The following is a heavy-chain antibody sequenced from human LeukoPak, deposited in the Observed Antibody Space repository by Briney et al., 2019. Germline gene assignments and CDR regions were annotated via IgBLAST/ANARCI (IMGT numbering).Heavy chain of an antibody. D-gene: IGHD3-10*01. CDR2: IYYSGST. CDR1: GGSISSSSYY. Sequence: SETLSLTCTVSGGSISSSSYYWGWIRQPPGKGLEWIGSIYYSGSTYYNPSLKSRVTISVDTSKNQFSLKLSSVTAADTAVYYCARSTMVRGWNLKNNWFDPWGQGALVTVSS. J-gene: IGHJ5*02. V-gene: IGHV4-39*07. CDR3: ARSTMVRGWNLKNNWFDP.